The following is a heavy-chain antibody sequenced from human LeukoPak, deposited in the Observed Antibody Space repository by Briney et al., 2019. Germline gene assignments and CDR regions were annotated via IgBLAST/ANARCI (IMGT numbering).Heavy chain of an antibody. Sequence: GASVKVSCKASGYTFTSYHMHWVRQAPGQGLEWMGWINPNSGGTNYAQKFQGRVTMTRDTSISTAYMELSRLRSDDTAVYYCARGLNSIAAEGINWFDPWGQGTLVTVSS. V-gene: IGHV1-2*02. CDR3: ARGLNSIAAEGINWFDP. CDR2: INPNSGGT. J-gene: IGHJ5*02. D-gene: IGHD6-13*01. CDR1: GYTFTSYH.